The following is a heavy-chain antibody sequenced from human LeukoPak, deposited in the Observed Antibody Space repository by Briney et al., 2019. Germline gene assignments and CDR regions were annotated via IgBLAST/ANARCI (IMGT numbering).Heavy chain of an antibody. Sequence: APVKVSCKASGYTFTSYAMHWVRQAPGQRLEWMGWINAGNGNTKYSQKFQGRVTITRDTSAGTAYMELSSLRSEDTAVYYCARGAGSGSYYKGPIQYFDYWGQGTLVTVSS. CDR2: INAGNGNT. D-gene: IGHD3-10*01. J-gene: IGHJ4*02. V-gene: IGHV1-3*01. CDR3: ARGAGSGSYYKGPIQYFDY. CDR1: GYTFTSYA.